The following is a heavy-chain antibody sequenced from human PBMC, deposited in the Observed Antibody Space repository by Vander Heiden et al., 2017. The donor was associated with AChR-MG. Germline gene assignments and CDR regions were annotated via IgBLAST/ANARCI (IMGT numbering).Heavy chain of an antibody. Sequence: EVQLVQSGAEVKKPGESLKISCKGSGYSFTSYWVGWGRQMPGKGLEWMWIIYPGDSDTRYSPYFHGQVTISADKSISTAYLQWSSLKASDTAMYYCARPGTVVITPYYFDYWGQGTLVTVSS. V-gene: IGHV5-51*01. D-gene: IGHD3-22*01. CDR2: IYPGDSDT. CDR3: ARPGTVVITPYYFDY. CDR1: GYSFTSYW. J-gene: IGHJ4*02.